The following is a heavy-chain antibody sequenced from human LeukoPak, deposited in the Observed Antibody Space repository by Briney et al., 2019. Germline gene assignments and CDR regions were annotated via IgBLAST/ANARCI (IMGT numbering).Heavy chain of an antibody. CDR2: ISSSGSTI. Sequence: GGSLRLSCAASGFTFSSYEMNWVRQAPGKGLEWVSYISSSGSTIYYADSVKGRFTISRDNAKDSLYLQMNSLRAEDTAVHYCAREEIVPADYFDYWGQGTLVTVSS. D-gene: IGHD2-2*01. V-gene: IGHV3-48*03. J-gene: IGHJ4*02. CDR1: GFTFSSYE. CDR3: AREEIVPADYFDY.